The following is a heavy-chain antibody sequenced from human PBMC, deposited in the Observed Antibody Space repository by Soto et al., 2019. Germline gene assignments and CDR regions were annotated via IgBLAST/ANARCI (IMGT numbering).Heavy chain of an antibody. V-gene: IGHV1-46*01. J-gene: IGHJ1*01. CDR1: GYTFTRHN. CDR3: AMLRGGGSQYLLAY. D-gene: IGHD2-15*01. CDR2: INPSGGTT. Sequence: GASVKVSCKASGYTFTRHNVHWVRQAPGQGLEWMAIINPSGGTTYYVQKFEGRVTLTTDTSTSTVYMELSSLRSDDTAVYYCAMLRGGGSQYLLAYRAQGSLVPGS.